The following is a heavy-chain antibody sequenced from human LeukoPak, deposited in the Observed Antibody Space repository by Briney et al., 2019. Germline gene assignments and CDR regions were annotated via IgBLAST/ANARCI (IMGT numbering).Heavy chain of an antibody. CDR1: GFTVSSNY. CDR3: ARGDYYDSSGYYFLDH. CDR2: IYSGGST. Sequence: GGFLRLSCAASGFTVSSNYMSWDRQAPGKGLEWVSVIYSGGSTYYADSVKGRFTISRDNSKNTLYLQMNSLRAEDTAVYYCARGDYYDSSGYYFLDHWGQGTLVTVSS. J-gene: IGHJ5*02. V-gene: IGHV3-66*01. D-gene: IGHD3-22*01.